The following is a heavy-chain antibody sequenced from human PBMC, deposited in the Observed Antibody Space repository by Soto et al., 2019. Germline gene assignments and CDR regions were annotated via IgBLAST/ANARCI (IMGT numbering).Heavy chain of an antibody. CDR2: IDATGAYT. CDR3: AKLAPTSNTWY. D-gene: IGHD6-13*01. V-gene: IGHV3-23*01. J-gene: IGHJ4*02. Sequence: EVQLLESGGGLVQPGGSLRLSCAPSGFTFSQYAMIWVRQTPGKGLEWVSAIDATGAYTYYTDSVRGRFTVSRDNPTNRLYLQMSSLRAEDTAVYYCAKLAPTSNTWYWCQGTVVTVSS. CDR1: GFTFSQYA.